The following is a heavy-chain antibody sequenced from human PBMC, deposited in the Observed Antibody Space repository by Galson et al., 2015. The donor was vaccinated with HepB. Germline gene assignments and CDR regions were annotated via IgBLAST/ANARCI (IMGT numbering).Heavy chain of an antibody. V-gene: IGHV3-23*01. CDR1: GFTFSNYV. CDR3: AKDQQQLIPGRHTCFDS. J-gene: IGHJ4*02. CDR2: ISGSGSGT. D-gene: IGHD6-13*01. Sequence: SLRLSCAASGFTFSNYVMSWVRQAPGKGLEWVSVISGSGSGTYYADSVNGRFTISRDNSKNTLYLQMNSLRAGDTAVYYCAKDQQQLIPGRHTCFDSWGQGTLVSVSS.